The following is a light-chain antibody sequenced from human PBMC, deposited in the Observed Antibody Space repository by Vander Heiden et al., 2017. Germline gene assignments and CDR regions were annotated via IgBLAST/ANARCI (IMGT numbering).Light chain of an antibody. CDR2: EVS. CDR1: RSDVGGYNY. J-gene: IGLJ2*01. V-gene: IGLV2-8*01. CDR3: SSYAGSNKVV. Sequence: SVTISCTGTRSDVGGYNYVSWYQQHPGKAPILMIYEVSKRPSGVPDRFSGSKSGNAASLTVSGLQAEEEAYYYCSSYAGSNKVVFGGGTKLTVL.